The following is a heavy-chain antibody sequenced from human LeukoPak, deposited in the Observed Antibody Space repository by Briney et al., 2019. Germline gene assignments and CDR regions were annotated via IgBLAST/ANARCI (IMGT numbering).Heavy chain of an antibody. CDR3: AKAFGNYHDSSGRTFDM. J-gene: IGHJ3*02. Sequence: GGSLRLSCAASGFTFNSYAMNWVRQAPGKGLEWVSVISGSGANTYYADSVKGRFTISRDNSKNTLYLQMNSLRAEDTAVYYCAKAFGNYHDSSGRTFDMWGQGTMVTVSS. CDR1: GFTFNSYA. CDR2: ISGSGANT. D-gene: IGHD3-22*01. V-gene: IGHV3-23*01.